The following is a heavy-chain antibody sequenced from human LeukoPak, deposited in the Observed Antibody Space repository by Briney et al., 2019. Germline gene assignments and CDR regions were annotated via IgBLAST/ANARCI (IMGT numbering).Heavy chain of an antibody. CDR1: GGSISSYY. Sequence: SETLSLTCTVSGGSISSYYWSWIRQPPGKGLEWIGYIYYSGSTNYNPSLKSRVTISVDTSKNQFSLKLSSVTAADTAVYYCARDQSPGGDERPNYYYYYGMDVWGQGTTVTVSS. CDR2: IYYSGST. CDR3: ARDQSPGGDERPNYYYYYGMDV. V-gene: IGHV4-59*13. J-gene: IGHJ6*02.